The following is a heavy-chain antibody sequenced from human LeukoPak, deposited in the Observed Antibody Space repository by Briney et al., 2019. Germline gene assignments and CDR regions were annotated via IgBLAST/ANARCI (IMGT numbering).Heavy chain of an antibody. D-gene: IGHD4-17*01. CDR3: ATVRASHYGDWFFDY. Sequence: PSETLSLTCTVSAYSVTSDYFWGWIRQPPGKGLEWIGNVDPSVNTYYNPSLKSRATISLDTSKKDFSLKLTSVTAADTAIYYCATVRASHYGDWFFDYWGQGTLVTVSS. J-gene: IGHJ4*02. CDR2: VDPSVNT. CDR1: AYSVTSDYF. V-gene: IGHV4-38-2*02.